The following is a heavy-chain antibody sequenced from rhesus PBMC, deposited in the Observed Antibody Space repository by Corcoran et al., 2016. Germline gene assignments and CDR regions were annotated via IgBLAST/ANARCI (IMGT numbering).Heavy chain of an antibody. V-gene: IGHV4-106*01. D-gene: IGHD6-31*01. CDR3: ARDLYSSGLGY. CDR2: IYGSGEST. J-gene: IGHJ4*01. Sequence: QVQLQESGPGLVKPSETLSLTCTVSGGSISDSYYWSWIRQPPGKGLEWMGRIYGSGESTSYNPSIKSRVTISIDTSKNQYSLKLRSVTAADTAGYYCARDLYSSGLGYWGQGVLVTVSS. CDR1: GGSISDSYY.